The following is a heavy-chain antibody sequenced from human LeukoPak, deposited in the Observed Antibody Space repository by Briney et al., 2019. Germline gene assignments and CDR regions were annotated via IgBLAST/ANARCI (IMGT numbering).Heavy chain of an antibody. CDR2: IYHSGST. Sequence: SETLSLTCTVSGYSISSGYYWGWIRQAPGKGLEWIGTIYHSGSTYYNPSLKSRVTISVDTSKNQFSLKLSSVTAADTAVYYCARGYFSSWYINWFDPWGQGTLVTVSS. V-gene: IGHV4-38-2*02. CDR3: ARGYFSSWYINWFDP. CDR1: GYSISSGYY. J-gene: IGHJ5*02. D-gene: IGHD6-13*01.